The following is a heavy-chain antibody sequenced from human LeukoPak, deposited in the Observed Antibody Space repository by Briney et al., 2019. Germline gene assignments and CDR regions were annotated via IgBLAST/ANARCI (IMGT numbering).Heavy chain of an antibody. CDR2: ISSGSSYI. Sequence: GGSLRLSCAASGFTFSSYTMNWVRLAPGKGLEWVSIISSGSSYIHYADSVKGRFTISRDNAKNSLYLQMSSLRSEDTAVYYCARVMDPRGVAGFEGWFDPWGQGTLVTVSS. CDR1: GFTFSSYT. CDR3: ARVMDPRGVAGFEGWFDP. V-gene: IGHV3-21*04. D-gene: IGHD6-19*01. J-gene: IGHJ5*02.